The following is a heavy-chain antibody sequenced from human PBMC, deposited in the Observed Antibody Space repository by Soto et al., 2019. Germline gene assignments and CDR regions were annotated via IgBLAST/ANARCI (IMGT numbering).Heavy chain of an antibody. J-gene: IGHJ6*02. CDR1: GYSISTGYY. D-gene: IGHD4-17*01. CDR2: INHSGST. Sequence: SETLSLTCAVSGYSISTGYYWSWLRQPPGKGLEWIGEINHSGSTNYNPSLKSRVTISVDTSKNHFSLKLRSVTAADTAVYFCASLTVTTHFYSDLDVWGQGTTVTVSS. V-gene: IGHV4-34*01. CDR3: ASLTVTTHFYSDLDV.